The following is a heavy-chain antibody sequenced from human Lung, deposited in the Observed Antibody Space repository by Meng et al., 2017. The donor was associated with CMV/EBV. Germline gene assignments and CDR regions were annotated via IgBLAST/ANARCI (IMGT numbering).Heavy chain of an antibody. D-gene: IGHD6-13*01. Sequence: SXTXSLXCAVYGGSFSGYYWSWIRQPPGKGLEWIGEINHSGSTNYNPSLKSRVTISVDTSKNQFSLKLSSVTAADTAVYYCARSPWQQRGDFDYWGQGPLVTVSS. J-gene: IGHJ4*02. CDR1: GGSFSGYY. CDR3: ARSPWQQRGDFDY. V-gene: IGHV4-34*01. CDR2: INHSGST.